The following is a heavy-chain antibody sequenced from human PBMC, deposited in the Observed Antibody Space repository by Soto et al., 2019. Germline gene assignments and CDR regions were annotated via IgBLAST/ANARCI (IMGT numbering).Heavy chain of an antibody. CDR2: IKRDGTLT. J-gene: IGHJ3*01. CDR1: GVSFDDFW. V-gene: IGHV3-74*01. CDR3: ARDPWGPFVFDV. D-gene: IGHD3-16*01. Sequence: GGSLRLSCVASGVSFDDFWMHWVRQVTGKGLEWVSRIKRDGTLTAYAGSVKGRFTISRDYAKNTVELEMHSLRVEDTGVYYCARDPWGPFVFDVWGPGTRVTVSS.